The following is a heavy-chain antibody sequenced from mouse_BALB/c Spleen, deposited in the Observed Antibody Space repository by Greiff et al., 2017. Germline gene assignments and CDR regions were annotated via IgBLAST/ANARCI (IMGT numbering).Heavy chain of an antibody. D-gene: IGHD2-14*01. CDR1: GYSITSDYA. J-gene: IGHJ4*01. CDR3: ARSGYGYDGGDY. Sequence: EVQLQQSGPGLVKPSQSLSLTCTVTGYSITSDYAWNWIRQFPGNKLGWMGYISYSGSTSYNPSLKSRISITRDTSKNQFFLQLNSVTTEDTATYYGARSGYGYDGGDYWGQGTSVTVSS. CDR2: ISYSGST. V-gene: IGHV3-2*02.